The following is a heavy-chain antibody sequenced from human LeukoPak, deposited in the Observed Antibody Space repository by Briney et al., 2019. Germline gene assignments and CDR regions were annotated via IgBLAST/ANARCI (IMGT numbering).Heavy chain of an antibody. CDR3: AREPSITMIVETYFDY. CDR2: IIPIFGTA. D-gene: IGHD3-22*01. Sequence: ASVEVSCKASGGTFSSYAISWVRQAPGQGLEWMGRIIPIFGTANYAQKFQGRVTITADKSTSTAYMELSSLRSEDTAVYYCAREPSITMIVETYFDYWGQGTLVTVSS. J-gene: IGHJ4*02. V-gene: IGHV1-69*06. CDR1: GGTFSSYA.